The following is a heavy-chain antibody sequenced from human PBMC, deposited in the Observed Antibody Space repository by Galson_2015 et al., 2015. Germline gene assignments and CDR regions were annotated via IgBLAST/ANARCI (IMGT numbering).Heavy chain of an antibody. J-gene: IGHJ2*01. Sequence: SLRLSCAASGFTFSSYSMNWVRQAPGKGLEWVSSISSSSSYIYYADSVKGRFTISRDNAKNSLYLQMNSLRAEDTAVYYCARVAVTTWYFDLWGRGTLVTVSS. CDR2: ISSSSSYI. V-gene: IGHV3-21*01. D-gene: IGHD4-17*01. CDR3: ARVAVTTWYFDL. CDR1: GFTFSSYS.